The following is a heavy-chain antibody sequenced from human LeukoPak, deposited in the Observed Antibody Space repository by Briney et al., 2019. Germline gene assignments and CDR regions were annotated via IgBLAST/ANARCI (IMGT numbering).Heavy chain of an antibody. CDR3: ARDRGGSYSAIDY. V-gene: IGHV3-48*04. Sequence: PGGSLRLSCAASGFTFSSYSMNWVRQAPGKGPEWVSFISSSSSTIYYADSVKGRFTISRDNAKNSLYLQMNSLRAEDTAVYYCARDRGGSYSAIDYWGQGTLVTVSS. CDR2: ISSSSSTI. CDR1: GFTFSSYS. D-gene: IGHD1-26*01. J-gene: IGHJ4*02.